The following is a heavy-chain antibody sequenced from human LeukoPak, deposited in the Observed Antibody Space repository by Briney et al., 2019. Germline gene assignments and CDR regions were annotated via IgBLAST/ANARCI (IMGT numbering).Heavy chain of an antibody. V-gene: IGHV3-23*01. CDR1: GFTFSSYA. J-gene: IGHJ4*02. Sequence: GGSLRLSCAASGFTFSSYAMSWVRQAPGKGLEWVSTISDSGGSTYNADSVKGRFTISRDNSKNTLYLQMNSLRAEDTAVYYCALKTGFDYWGQGTLVTVSS. CDR2: ISDSGGST. CDR3: ALKTGFDY. D-gene: IGHD1-14*01.